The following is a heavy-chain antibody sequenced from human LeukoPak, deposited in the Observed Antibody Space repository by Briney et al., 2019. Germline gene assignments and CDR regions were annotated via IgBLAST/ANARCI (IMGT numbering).Heavy chain of an antibody. J-gene: IGHJ5*02. V-gene: IGHV3-48*01. D-gene: IGHD4-11*01. CDR2: ISSSSSTI. CDR1: GFTFSTYS. CDR3: ARVRACDYSVPFVR. Sequence: GGSLRLSCAASGFTFSTYSMNWVRQAPGKGLEWVSYISSSSSTIYYADSVKGRFTISRDNAKNSLYLQMNSLRAEDTALYYCARVRACDYSVPFVRCGRGTLAAVSS.